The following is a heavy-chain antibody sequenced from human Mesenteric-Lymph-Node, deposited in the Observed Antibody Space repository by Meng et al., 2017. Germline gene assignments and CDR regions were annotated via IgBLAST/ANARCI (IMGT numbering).Heavy chain of an antibody. Sequence: GQLVEAGGALAKPGGSLRLSFAASGFTFSDYYMSWIRQAPGKGLEWVSYISSSGSTIYYADSVKGRFTISRDNAKNSLYLQMNSLRAEDTAVYYCAREVVTAIWYFDLWGLGTLVTVSS. CDR1: GFTFSDYY. J-gene: IGHJ2*01. V-gene: IGHV3-11*01. CDR3: AREVVTAIWYFDL. CDR2: ISSSGSTI. D-gene: IGHD2-21*02.